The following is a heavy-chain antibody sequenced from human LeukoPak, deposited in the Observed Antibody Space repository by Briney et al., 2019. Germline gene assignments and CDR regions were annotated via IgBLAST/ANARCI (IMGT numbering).Heavy chain of an antibody. J-gene: IGHJ4*02. Sequence: PSETLSLTCTVSGGSISRYYWSWIRQPPGKGLEWIGYIYYSGITNYNPSLKSRVTISVDTSKNQFSLKLSSVTAADTAMYYCARDYQMSGTYSYYFDYWGQGTLATVSS. CDR2: IYYSGIT. CDR1: GGSISRYY. CDR3: ARDYQMSGTYSYYFDY. V-gene: IGHV4-59*01. D-gene: IGHD1-26*01.